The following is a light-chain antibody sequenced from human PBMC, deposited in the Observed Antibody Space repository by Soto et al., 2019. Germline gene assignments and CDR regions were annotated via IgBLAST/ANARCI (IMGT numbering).Light chain of an antibody. CDR1: SSDVGFFNY. CDR2: EVT. Sequence: QSALTQPASVSGSPGQSITISCTGTSSDVGFFNYVSWYQHHPGKAPKLMIFEVTNRPSGVSIRFSGSKSGNTASLTISGLQAEDEADYYCSSYSSISTRVFGTGTKLTVL. CDR3: SSYSSISTRV. V-gene: IGLV2-14*01. J-gene: IGLJ1*01.